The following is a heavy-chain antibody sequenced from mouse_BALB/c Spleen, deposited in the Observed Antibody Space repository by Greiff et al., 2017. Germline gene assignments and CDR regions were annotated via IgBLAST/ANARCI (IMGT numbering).Heavy chain of an antibody. CDR1: GFNIKDSY. CDR3: ARGGYVY. D-gene: IGHD1-2*01. J-gene: IGHJ2*01. V-gene: IGHV14-3*02. CDR2: IDPANGNT. Sequence: VQLQQSGAELVKPGASVKLSCTASGFNIKDSYMHWVKQRPEQGLEWIGRIDPANGNTKYDAKFKGKATITADTSSNTAYLQVSSLASADTAVYYCARGGYVYWGQGTTVTVSS.